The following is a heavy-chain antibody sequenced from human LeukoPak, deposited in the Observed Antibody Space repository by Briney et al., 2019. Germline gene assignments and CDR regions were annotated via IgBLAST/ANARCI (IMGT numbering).Heavy chain of an antibody. CDR2: INHSGST. J-gene: IGHJ4*02. CDR1: GGSFSGYY. V-gene: IGHV4-34*01. Sequence: PETLSLTCAVYGGSFSGYYWSWIRQPPGKGLEWIGEINHSGSTNYNPSLKSRVTISVDTSKNQFSLKLSSVTAADTAVYYCARGDDYGDWYFDYWGQGTLVTVSS. D-gene: IGHD4-17*01. CDR3: ARGDDYGDWYFDY.